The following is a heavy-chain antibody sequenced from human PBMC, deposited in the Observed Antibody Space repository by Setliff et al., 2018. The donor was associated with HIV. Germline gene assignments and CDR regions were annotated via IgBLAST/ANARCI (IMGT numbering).Heavy chain of an antibody. CDR3: ARDGCDSNRCYVYNWFGP. J-gene: IGHJ5*02. D-gene: IGHD2-2*01. CDR2: INAGNGNT. V-gene: IGHV1-3*01. CDR1: GYTFTSHT. Sequence: ASVKVSCKTSGYTFTSHTIHWVRQAPGQGLEWMGWINAGNGNTKYSQKFQSRVTITRDTSATTAFMELSGLTSEDTAVYYCARDGCDSNRCYVYNWFGPWGQGTLVTVSS.